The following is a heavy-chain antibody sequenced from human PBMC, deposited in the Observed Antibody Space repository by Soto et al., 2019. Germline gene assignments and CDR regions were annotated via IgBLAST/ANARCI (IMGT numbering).Heavy chain of an antibody. D-gene: IGHD3-9*01. CDR2: ISSSSSYI. Sequence: GSRRRSCAACGCTFRSYSMNWVRQAPGQGLEWVSSISSSSSYIYYSDSVKCRFTISRDNAKNSLYLQMNSLRAEDTAASYSARDLWGFDCLCQGYCMDVWHPGTRVTVSS. CDR3: ARDLWGFDCLCQGYCMDV. V-gene: IGHV3-21*04. CDR1: GCTFRSYS. J-gene: IGHJ6*02.